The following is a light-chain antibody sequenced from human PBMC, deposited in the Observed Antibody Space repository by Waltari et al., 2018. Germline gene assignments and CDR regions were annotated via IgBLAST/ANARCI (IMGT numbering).Light chain of an antibody. CDR1: SSDSGGYEY. J-gene: IGLJ2*01. Sequence: SALTQPDSVSGSPGQSITISCSGFSSDSGGYEYVSWYQQHPGKAPKVIIYDVSNRPSGVSTRFSGSKSGSSASLTISGLQAEDEADYYCSSFTSSNTGIFGGGTKLTVL. CDR2: DVS. V-gene: IGLV2-14*01. CDR3: SSFTSSNTGI.